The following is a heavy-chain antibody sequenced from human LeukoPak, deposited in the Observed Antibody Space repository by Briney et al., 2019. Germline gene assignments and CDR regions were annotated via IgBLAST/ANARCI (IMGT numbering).Heavy chain of an antibody. V-gene: IGHV3-23*01. D-gene: IGHD3-9*01. CDR3: AKDVLYYDILTGYYPLYYFDY. Sequence: GGSLRLSCAASGFTFSSYAMSWVRQAPGKGLEWVSAISGSGGSTYYADSVKGRFTISRDNSKNTLYLQMNSLRAEDTAVYYCAKDVLYYDILTGYYPLYYFDYWGQGTLVTVSS. CDR2: ISGSGGST. CDR1: GFTFSSYA. J-gene: IGHJ4*02.